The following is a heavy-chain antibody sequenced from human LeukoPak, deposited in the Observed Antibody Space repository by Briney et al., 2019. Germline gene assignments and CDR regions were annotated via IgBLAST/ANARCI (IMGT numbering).Heavy chain of an antibody. CDR1: GYTFTSYD. CDR2: MNPNSGNT. V-gene: IGHV1-8*01. J-gene: IGHJ5*02. CDR3: ARGSLLWFGEKTNWFDP. Sequence: ASVKVSCKASGYTFTSYDINWVRQATGQGLEWMGWMNPNSGNTGYAQKFQGRVTMTRNTSISTAYMELSSLRSEDTAVYYCARGSLLWFGEKTNWFDPWGQGTLVTVSS. D-gene: IGHD3-10*01.